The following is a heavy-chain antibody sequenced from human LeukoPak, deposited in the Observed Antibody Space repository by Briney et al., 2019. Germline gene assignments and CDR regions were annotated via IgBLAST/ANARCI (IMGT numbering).Heavy chain of an antibody. J-gene: IGHJ4*02. CDR1: GFTFSSYA. V-gene: IGHV3-30*04. CDR3: ARYGIAAAPHEY. Sequence: GGSLRLSCAASGFTFSSYAMHWVRQAPGKGLEWVAVISYDGSNKYYADSVKGRFTISRDNSKNTLYLQMNSLRAEDTAVYYCARYGIAAAPHEYWGQGTLVTASS. D-gene: IGHD6-13*01. CDR2: ISYDGSNK.